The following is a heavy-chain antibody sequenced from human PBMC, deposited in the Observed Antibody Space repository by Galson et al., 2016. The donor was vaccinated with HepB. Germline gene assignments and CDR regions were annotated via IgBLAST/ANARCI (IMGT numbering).Heavy chain of an antibody. CDR2: LSGSGGST. V-gene: IGHV3-23*01. J-gene: IGHJ5*01. CDR3: AKGREGYFVLGSYIFFDF. Sequence: SLRLSCAASGFMFSSYAMSWVRQAPGKGLEWVSALSGSGGSTYYADSVKGRFTISRDNSRTTLYLQMNSLRAEDTALYYCAKGREGYFVLGSYIFFDFWGQGTLVTVSS. CDR1: GFMFSSYA. D-gene: IGHD3-10*01.